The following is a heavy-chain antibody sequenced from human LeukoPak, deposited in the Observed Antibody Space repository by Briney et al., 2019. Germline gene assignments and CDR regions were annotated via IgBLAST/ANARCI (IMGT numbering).Heavy chain of an antibody. D-gene: IGHD5-24*01. CDR3: ARDRERGFDY. V-gene: IGHV1-18*01. J-gene: IGHJ4*02. CDR1: GYTFNTYG. CDR2: IGTENAYT. Sequence: ASVTVSCTASGYTFNTYGISWVRQAPGQGLEWMGWIGTENAYTIYAEKFQVRVTLTTDTSTTTVHMELRSLRSDDTAVYYCARDRERGFDYWGQGSLVTVSS.